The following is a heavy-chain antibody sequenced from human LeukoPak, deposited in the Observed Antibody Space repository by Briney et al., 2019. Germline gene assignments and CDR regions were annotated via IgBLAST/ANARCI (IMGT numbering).Heavy chain of an antibody. V-gene: IGHV3-30*14. CDR1: GFAFSNFA. CDR2: VSYEGTIK. CDR3: AREEFDS. J-gene: IGHJ5*01. Sequence: GRSLRLSCAASGFAFSNFAMHWVRQAPGKGLEWVAVVSYEGTIKYYTDSAKGRFTISKDNSDNIISLQMNNLTTQDTAVYYCAREEFDSWGQGTLVTVSP.